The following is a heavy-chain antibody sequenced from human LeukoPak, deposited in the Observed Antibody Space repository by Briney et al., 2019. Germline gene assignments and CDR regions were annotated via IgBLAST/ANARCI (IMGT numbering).Heavy chain of an antibody. D-gene: IGHD6-19*01. CDR1: GGSFSGYY. CDR2: INHSGST. V-gene: IGHV4-34*01. J-gene: IGHJ4*02. CDR3: ARGEGYSSGWYEPSTFDY. Sequence: SETLSLTCAVYGGSFSGYYWSWLRQPPGKGLEWIGEINHSGSTNYNPSLKSRVTISVDTSKNQFSLKLSSATAADTAVYYCARGEGYSSGWYEPSTFDYWGQGTLVTVSS.